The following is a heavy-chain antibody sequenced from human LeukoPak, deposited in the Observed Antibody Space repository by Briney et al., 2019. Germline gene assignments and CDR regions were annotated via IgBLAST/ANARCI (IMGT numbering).Heavy chain of an antibody. J-gene: IGHJ6*02. CDR3: ASTYYYDSSGYPPYYYGMDV. Sequence: GASVKVSCKASGYTFTGYYMHWVRQAPGQGLEWMGWINPNSGGTNYAQKFQGRVTMTRDTSISTAYMELSRLRSDDTAVYYCASTYYYDSSGYPPYYYGMDVWGQGTTVTVSS. V-gene: IGHV1-2*02. CDR2: INPNSGGT. D-gene: IGHD3-22*01. CDR1: GYTFTGYY.